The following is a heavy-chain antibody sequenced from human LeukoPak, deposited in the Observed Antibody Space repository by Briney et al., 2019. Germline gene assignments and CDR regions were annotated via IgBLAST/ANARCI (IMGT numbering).Heavy chain of an antibody. J-gene: IGHJ3*02. CDR1: GYIFKNYA. D-gene: IGHD3-22*01. Sequence: ASVKVSCKASGYIFKNYAISWVRQAPGQGLEWMGWISTYNGDTNYAQKFQGRVTMTTDTSTSTAYMELRSLRSDDTAVYYCARSRSSGYYYDDAFDIWGQGTMVTVSS. CDR2: ISTYNGDT. V-gene: IGHV1-18*01. CDR3: ARSRSSGYYYDDAFDI.